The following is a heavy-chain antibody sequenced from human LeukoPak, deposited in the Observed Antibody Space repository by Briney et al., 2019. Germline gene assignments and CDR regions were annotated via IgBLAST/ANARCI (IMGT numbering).Heavy chain of an antibody. CDR3: VRGTGY. CDR1: GFTFSTYA. Sequence: GGSLRLSCSVSGFTFSTYAMHWVRQAPGKGLEYVSAISSNGDNTYYADSVKGRFTISRDNSKNTLYLQMSSLRADDTAVYYCVRGTGYWGQGALVTVSS. CDR2: ISSNGDNT. J-gene: IGHJ4*02. V-gene: IGHV3-64D*06.